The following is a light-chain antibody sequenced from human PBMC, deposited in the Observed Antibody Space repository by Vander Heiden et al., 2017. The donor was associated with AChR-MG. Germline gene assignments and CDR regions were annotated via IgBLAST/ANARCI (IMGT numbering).Light chain of an antibody. CDR1: QSVSSN. CDR2: DAS. V-gene: IGKV3-15*01. CDR3: QHYNNWPYT. J-gene: IGKJ2*01. Sequence: IVMTQSAATVSVYPGERATLSCRASQSVSSNLAWYQQKPGQAPRLLIYDASTRATGIPAGFSGSGSGTDFTLTISSLQSEDFAVYYCQHYNNWPYTFGQGTKLEIK.